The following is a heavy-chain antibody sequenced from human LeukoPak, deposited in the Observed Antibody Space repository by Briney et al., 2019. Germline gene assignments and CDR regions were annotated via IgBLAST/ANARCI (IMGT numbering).Heavy chain of an antibody. CDR3: ARVIYSGWEGELSD. CDR2: INSDGSTT. CDR1: GFTFSSYA. D-gene: IGHD6-19*01. V-gene: IGHV3-74*01. J-gene: IGHJ4*02. Sequence: PGGSLRLSCAASGFTFSSYAMSWARQAPGKGLVWVSRINSDGSTTSYADSVMGRFTISRDNAKNTLYLQMNSLRAEDTAVYYCARVIYSGWEGELSDWGQGTLVTVSS.